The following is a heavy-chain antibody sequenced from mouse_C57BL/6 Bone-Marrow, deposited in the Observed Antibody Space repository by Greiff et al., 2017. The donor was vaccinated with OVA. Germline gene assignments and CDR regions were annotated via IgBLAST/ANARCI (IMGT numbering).Heavy chain of an antibody. V-gene: IGHV6-3*01. CDR1: GFTFSNYW. CDR2: IRLKSDNYAT. Sequence: EVMLVESGGGLVQPGGSMKLSCVASGFTFSNYWMNWVRQSPEKGLEWVAQIRLKSDNYATHYAESVKGRFTISRDDSKSRVYLQMNNLRAEDTGIYYCTGGPRGLGDAMDYWGQGTSVTVSS. J-gene: IGHJ4*01. CDR3: TGGPRGLGDAMDY. D-gene: IGHD3-3*01.